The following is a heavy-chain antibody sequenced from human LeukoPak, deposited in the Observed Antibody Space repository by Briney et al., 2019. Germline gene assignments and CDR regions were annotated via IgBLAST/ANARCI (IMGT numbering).Heavy chain of an antibody. J-gene: IGHJ1*01. CDR1: GFTFSSYA. CDR3: TRAGGINRVTSVHFQD. CDR2: ISYDGSNK. Sequence: GRSLRLFCTASGFTFSSYAMHWVRQAPGKGPEWVAFISYDGSNKYYAVSVKGRFTISRDNSNYTLFVQMNRRRDENTAVYYCTRAGGINRVTSVHFQDWGQGTLVIVSS. D-gene: IGHD3-16*01. V-gene: IGHV3-30*04.